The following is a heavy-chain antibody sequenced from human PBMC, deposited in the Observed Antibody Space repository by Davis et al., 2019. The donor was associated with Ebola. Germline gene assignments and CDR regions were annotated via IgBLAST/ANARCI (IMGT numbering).Heavy chain of an antibody. CDR3: ARRVYSRSGFDS. J-gene: IGHJ4*02. CDR1: GFTFTSSA. V-gene: IGHV1-58*02. D-gene: IGHD2-8*01. CDR2: IVVGSGNT. Sequence: SVKVSCKASGFTFTSSAMQWVRQARGQRLEWIGWIVVGSGNTNYAQKLQGRVTMTTDTSTSTAYMELRSLRSDDTAVYYCARRVYSRSGFDSWGQGTLVTVSS.